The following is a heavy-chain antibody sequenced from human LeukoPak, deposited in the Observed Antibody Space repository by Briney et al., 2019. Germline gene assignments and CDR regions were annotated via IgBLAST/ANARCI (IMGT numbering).Heavy chain of an antibody. Sequence: GGSLRLSCAASGFXFSNAWISWVRQAPGKGLEWVGRIKSKTDGGTTDYAAPVKGRFTISRDDSKNTLYLQMNSLKTEDTAVYYCTTDSNYYDSSGNLYFDYWGQGTLVTVSS. CDR1: GFXFSNAW. D-gene: IGHD3-22*01. CDR2: IKSKTDGGTT. V-gene: IGHV3-15*01. J-gene: IGHJ4*02. CDR3: TTDSNYYDSSGNLYFDY.